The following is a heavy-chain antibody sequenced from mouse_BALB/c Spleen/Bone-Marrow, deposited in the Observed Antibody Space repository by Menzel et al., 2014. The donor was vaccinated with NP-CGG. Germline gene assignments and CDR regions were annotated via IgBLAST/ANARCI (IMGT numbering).Heavy chain of an antibody. CDR2: ISSGSSTI. CDR1: GFTFSSFG. J-gene: IGHJ2*01. Sequence: EVKLVESGGGLVQPGGSRKLSCAASGFTFSSFGMHWVRQASEKGLEWVAYISSGSSTIYYADTVMGRFTISRDNPKNTLFLQMTSLRSEDTAMYYCARSGSSSSYFDYWGQGATLTVSS. V-gene: IGHV5-17*02. D-gene: IGHD1-1*01. CDR3: ARSGSSSSYFDY.